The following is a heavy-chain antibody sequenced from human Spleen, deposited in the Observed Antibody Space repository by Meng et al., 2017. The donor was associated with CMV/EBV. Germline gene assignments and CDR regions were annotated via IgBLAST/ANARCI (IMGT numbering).Heavy chain of an antibody. V-gene: IGHV3-30-3*01. CDR1: GFTFSSYA. J-gene: IGHJ4*02. CDR3: AREGVGGSFYPY. CDR2: ISYDGSDK. Sequence: GGSLRLSCAASGFTFSSYAMHWVRQAPGKGLEWVAVISYDGSDKYYADSVKGRLTISRDNSKHTLYLQMNSLRAEDTAVYSCAREGVGGSFYPYWGQGTQVTVSS. D-gene: IGHD1-26*01.